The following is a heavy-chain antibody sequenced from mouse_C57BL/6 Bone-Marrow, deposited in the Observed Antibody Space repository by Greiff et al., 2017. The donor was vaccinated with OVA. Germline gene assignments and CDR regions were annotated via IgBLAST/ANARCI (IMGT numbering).Heavy chain of an antibody. CDR1: GFTFSDYG. CDR2: ISNLAYSI. D-gene: IGHD2-4*01. CDR3: ARQKIYYDYDGDWYFDV. V-gene: IGHV5-15*01. Sequence: EVQRVESGGGLVQPGGSLKLSCAASGFTFSDYGMAWVRQAPRKGPEWVAFISNLAYSIYYADTVTGRFTISRENAKNTLYLEMSSLRSEDTAMYYCARQKIYYDYDGDWYFDVWGTGTTVTVSS. J-gene: IGHJ1*03.